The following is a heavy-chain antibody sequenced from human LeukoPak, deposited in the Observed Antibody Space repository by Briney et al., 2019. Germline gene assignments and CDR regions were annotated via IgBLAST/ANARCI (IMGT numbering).Heavy chain of an antibody. J-gene: IGHJ3*02. D-gene: IGHD1-26*01. CDR3: ARGGELLLTDDAFDI. CDR1: GFTFSDYY. Sequence: GGSLRLSCAASGFTFSDYYMSWIRQAPGEGLEWVANIKQDGSEKYYVDSVKGRFTISRDNAKNSLYLQMNSLRAEDTAVYYCARGGELLLTDDAFDIWGQGTMVSVSS. V-gene: IGHV3-7*01. CDR2: IKQDGSEK.